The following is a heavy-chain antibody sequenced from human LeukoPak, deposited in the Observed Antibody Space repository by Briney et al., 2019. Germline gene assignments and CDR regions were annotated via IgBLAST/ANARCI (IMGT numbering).Heavy chain of an antibody. J-gene: IGHJ4*02. V-gene: IGHV4-30-4*01. CDR1: GVSISSGDYY. D-gene: IGHD3-10*01. CDR3: ARDARDESSSQTFDY. CDR2: IYYSGST. Sequence: SQTLSLTCTVSGVSISSGDYYWSWIRQPPGKGLEWIGYIYYSGSTYYNPSLKSRVTISVDTSKNQFSLKLSSVTAADTAVYYCARDARDESSSQTFDYWGQGTLVTVSS.